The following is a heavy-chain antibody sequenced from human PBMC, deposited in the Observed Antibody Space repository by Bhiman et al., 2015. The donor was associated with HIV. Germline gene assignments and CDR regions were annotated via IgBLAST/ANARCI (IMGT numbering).Heavy chain of an antibody. Sequence: VQLVESGGIVVQPGGSLRLSCAASGITFSDYTMHWVRQAPGKGLEWVSLITSDGSDSYYSDSVKGRFTISRDNFKNTLYLQMNSLRAEDTAVYYCTKDQYSGSYVGGGFDYWGQGTLVTVSS. J-gene: IGHJ4*02. D-gene: IGHD1-26*01. CDR3: TKDQYSGSYVGGGFDY. CDR1: GITFSDYT. CDR2: ITSDGSDS. V-gene: IGHV3-43*01.